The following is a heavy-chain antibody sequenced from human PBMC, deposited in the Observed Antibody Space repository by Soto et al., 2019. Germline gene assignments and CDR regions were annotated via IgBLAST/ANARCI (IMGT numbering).Heavy chain of an antibody. Sequence: EVQLVESGGGLVQPGGSLRLSCAASGFTFSSYWMHWVRQAPGKGLVWVSRINSDGSSTSYADSVKGRFTISRDNAKNTLYLQMNSLRAEDTAVYYCARRTHCSGGSCYYFDYWGQGTLVTVSS. CDR3: ARRTHCSGGSCYYFDY. V-gene: IGHV3-74*01. J-gene: IGHJ4*02. CDR1: GFTFSSYW. CDR2: INSDGSST. D-gene: IGHD2-15*01.